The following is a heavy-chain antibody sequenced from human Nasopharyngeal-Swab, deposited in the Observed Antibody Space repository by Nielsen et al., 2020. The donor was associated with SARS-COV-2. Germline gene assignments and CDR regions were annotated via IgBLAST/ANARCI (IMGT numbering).Heavy chain of an antibody. V-gene: IGHV1-46*01. D-gene: IGHD3-10*01. J-gene: IGHJ4*02. CDR2: INPTGGST. Sequence: WVRQAPGQGLEWMGIINPTGGSTTYAQKFQGRVIMTRDTSTSTLCMELRGLRSEDTAVYFCARDAGGFYTKDQPYFDYWGQGSLVTVSS. CDR3: ARDAGGFYTKDQPYFDY.